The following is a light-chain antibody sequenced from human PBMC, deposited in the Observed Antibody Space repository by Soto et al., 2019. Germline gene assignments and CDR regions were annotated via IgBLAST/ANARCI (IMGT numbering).Light chain of an antibody. CDR1: QSVGSF. Sequence: EIVLTQSPATLSLSPGERATLSCRASQSVGSFLAWYQHKPGQAPRLLIYDADTRATDIPDRFSGSGSGTDFTLTIGSLEPEDFAVYYCQQRYNWPVTFGGGTKVEIK. V-gene: IGKV3-11*01. CDR3: QQRYNWPVT. J-gene: IGKJ4*01. CDR2: DAD.